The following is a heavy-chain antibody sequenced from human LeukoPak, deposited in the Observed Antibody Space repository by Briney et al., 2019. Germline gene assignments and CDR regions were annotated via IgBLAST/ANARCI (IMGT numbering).Heavy chain of an antibody. D-gene: IGHD3-22*01. CDR2: ISASGCTP. J-gene: IGHJ4*02. CDR1: GFTFSSFA. CDR3: AKRTPYSSGSYYFDY. Sequence: GRSLRLSCEVSGFTFSSFAISWVRQAAGKGLEWVSGISASGCTPNYADPVKGGLTIYRDNSQNTLYLQMNSLRAEDTAVYYCAKRTPYSSGSYYFDYWGQGTLVTVSS. V-gene: IGHV3-23*01.